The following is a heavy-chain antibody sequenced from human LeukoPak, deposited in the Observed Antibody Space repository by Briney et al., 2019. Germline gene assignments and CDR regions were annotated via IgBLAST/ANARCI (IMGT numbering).Heavy chain of an antibody. J-gene: IGHJ4*02. Sequence: SSETLTLTCAVHGGSFSGYYWSWIRQPPGKGLEWIGEINHSGSTNYNPSLKSRVTISVDTSKNQFSLKLSSVTAADTAVYYCARVPLGYWGQGTLVTVSS. CDR3: ARVPLGY. D-gene: IGHD3-16*01. CDR1: GGSFSGYY. V-gene: IGHV4-34*01. CDR2: INHSGST.